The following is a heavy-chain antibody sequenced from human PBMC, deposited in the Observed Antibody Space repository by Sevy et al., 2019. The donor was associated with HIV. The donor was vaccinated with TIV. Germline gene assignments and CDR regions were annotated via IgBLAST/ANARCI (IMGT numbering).Heavy chain of an antibody. CDR3: AKDHNLWSEGGFLHH. Sequence: GGSLRLSCAASGFTFSSYAIHWVRQTPGKGLEWVAVISYDGNNKYYADSVKGRFTASRDNSKNTQYAQMNSLRAEDTAVYYCAKDHNLWSEGGFLHHWGQGTLVTVSS. CDR2: ISYDGNNK. V-gene: IGHV3-30*18. D-gene: IGHD3-10*01. J-gene: IGHJ1*01. CDR1: GFTFSSYA.